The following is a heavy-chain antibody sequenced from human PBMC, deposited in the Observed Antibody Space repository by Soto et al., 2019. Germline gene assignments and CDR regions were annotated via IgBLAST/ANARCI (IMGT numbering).Heavy chain of an antibody. CDR2: IIPIFGTA. Sequence: GASVKVSCKASGGTFSSYAISWVRQAPGQGLEWMGGIIPIFGTANYAQKFQGRVTITADESTSTAYMELSSLRSEDTAVYYCARSPRRDKYSYGSYTSDYWGQGTLVTVSS. CDR1: GGTFSSYA. D-gene: IGHD5-18*01. V-gene: IGHV1-69*13. J-gene: IGHJ4*02. CDR3: ARSPRRDKYSYGSYTSDY.